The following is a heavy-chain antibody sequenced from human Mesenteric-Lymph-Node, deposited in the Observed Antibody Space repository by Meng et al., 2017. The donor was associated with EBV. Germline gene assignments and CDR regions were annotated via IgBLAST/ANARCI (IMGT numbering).Heavy chain of an antibody. D-gene: IGHD2-15*01. CDR1: GGSNSTGGYY. CDR3: ARGIADSWFDP. Sequence: QLRGSAPGLGTPSPPLSLPCAVSGGSNSTGGYYWTWIRQPPGKGLVWIAYIYYTGTTYYNPSLKSRVTISVDTSKNQFSLKLNSVTAADTAVYYCARGIADSWFDPWGQGALVTVSS. CDR2: IYYTGTT. J-gene: IGHJ5*02. V-gene: IGHV4-30-4*01.